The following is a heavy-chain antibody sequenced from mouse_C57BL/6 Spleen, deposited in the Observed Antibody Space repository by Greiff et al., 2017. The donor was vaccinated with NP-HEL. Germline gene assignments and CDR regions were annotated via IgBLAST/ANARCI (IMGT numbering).Heavy chain of an antibody. J-gene: IGHJ2*01. D-gene: IGHD1-1*01. CDR3: ARNPYYYGSSSYYFDY. V-gene: IGHV1-58*01. Sequence: EVQRVESGAELVRPGSSVKMSCKTSGYTFTSYGINWVKQRPGQGLEWIGYIYIGNGYTEYNEKFKGKATLTSDTSSSTAYMQLSSLTSEDSAIYFCARNPYYYGSSSYYFDYWGQGTTLTVSS. CDR2: IYIGNGYT. CDR1: GYTFTSYG.